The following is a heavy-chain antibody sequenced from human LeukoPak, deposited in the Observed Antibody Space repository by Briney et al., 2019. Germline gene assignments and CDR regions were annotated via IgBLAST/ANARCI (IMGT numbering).Heavy chain of an antibody. CDR2: IYTAGIT. V-gene: IGHV4-4*07. CDR3: ASGLFANYYFNS. J-gene: IGHJ4*02. CDR1: GGSISSYY. Sequence: SETLSLTCTVSGGSISSYYWSWIRQPAGKGLEWIGRIYTAGITKYNPSLKSRVTMSVDTSKNQFSLRLSSVTAADTAVYYCASGLFANYYFNSWGQGTLVTVSS. D-gene: IGHD1-1*01.